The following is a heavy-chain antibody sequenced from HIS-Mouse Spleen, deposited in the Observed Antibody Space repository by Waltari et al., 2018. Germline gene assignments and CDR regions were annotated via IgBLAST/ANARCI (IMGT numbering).Heavy chain of an antibody. CDR3: ARIAEGYSSGWYAFDY. CDR2: IDWDDDK. D-gene: IGHD6-19*01. V-gene: IGHV2-70*15. J-gene: IGHJ4*02. Sequence: QVTLRESGPALVHPTHTLTLPCTFSGFSFITSGMCVIWIRHPPGQALQWPARIDWDDDKYYSTSLKTRLTISKDTSKNQVVLTMTNMDPVDTATYYCARIAEGYSSGWYAFDYWGQGTLVTVSS. CDR1: GFSFITSGMC.